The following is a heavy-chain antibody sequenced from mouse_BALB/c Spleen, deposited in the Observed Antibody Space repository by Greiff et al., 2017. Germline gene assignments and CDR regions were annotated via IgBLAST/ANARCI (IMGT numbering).Heavy chain of an antibody. Sequence: EVKLVESGGGLVQPGGSRKLSCAASGFTFSSFGMHWVRQAPEKGLEWVAYISSGSSTIYYADTVKGRFTISRDNPKNTLFLQMTSLRSEDTAMYYCARSGELGEDYWGQGTTLTVSS. V-gene: IGHV5-17*02. CDR1: GFTFSSFG. J-gene: IGHJ2*01. CDR2: ISSGSSTI. D-gene: IGHD4-1*01. CDR3: ARSGELGEDY.